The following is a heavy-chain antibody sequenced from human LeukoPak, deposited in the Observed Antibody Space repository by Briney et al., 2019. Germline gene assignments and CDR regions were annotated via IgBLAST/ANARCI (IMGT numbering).Heavy chain of an antibody. CDR1: GFTFSSYS. Sequence: GGSLRLPCAASGFTFSSYSMNWVRQAPGKGLEWVSSISSSSSYIYYADSVKGRFTISRDNAKNSLFLQMNSLRAEDTAVYYCARISRDYYDSSGSLGYWGQGTLVTVSS. CDR2: ISSSSSYI. CDR3: ARISRDYYDSSGSLGY. V-gene: IGHV3-21*01. J-gene: IGHJ4*02. D-gene: IGHD3-22*01.